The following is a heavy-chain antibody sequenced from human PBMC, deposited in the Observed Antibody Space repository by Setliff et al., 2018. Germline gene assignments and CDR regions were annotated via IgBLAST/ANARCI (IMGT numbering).Heavy chain of an antibody. Sequence: SETLSLTCAASGGTFSDYYWTWIRQPPGKGLEWIGEINHSGSTNYNPSLKSRVTISVDTSKNQFSLKLNSVTAAASAVYYCARAFIVAPTLFFLRRKGNYMDVWGKGTTVTVSS. CDR1: GGTFSDYY. CDR3: ARAFIVAPTLFFLRRKGNYMDV. D-gene: IGHD2-21*01. CDR2: INHSGST. J-gene: IGHJ6*03. V-gene: IGHV4-34*01.